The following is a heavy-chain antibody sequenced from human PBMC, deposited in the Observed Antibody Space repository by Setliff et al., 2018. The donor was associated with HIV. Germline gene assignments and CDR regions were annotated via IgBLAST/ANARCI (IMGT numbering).Heavy chain of an antibody. Sequence: PGGSLRLSCAASGITFSSHGMHWVRQAPGKGLEWVAVISYVGSNRYYADSVKGRFTISRDNSKNTLYLQMNSLRAEDTAVYYCARDPSAEILTGYKSYYYMDVWGKGTTVTVSS. CDR1: GITFSSHG. V-gene: IGHV3-30*01. D-gene: IGHD3-9*01. CDR2: ISYVGSNR. CDR3: ARDPSAEILTGYKSYYYMDV. J-gene: IGHJ6*03.